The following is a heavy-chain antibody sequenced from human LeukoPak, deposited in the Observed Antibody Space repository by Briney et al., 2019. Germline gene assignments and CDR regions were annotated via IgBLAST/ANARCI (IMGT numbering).Heavy chain of an antibody. Sequence: GGSLRLSCAASGLTFSSYPMHWVRQAPGKGLEWVAVISHDGSKKTYADSVKGRFTISRDNSKNTLYLQMNSLRAEDTAVYYCAKDFYYGSGSYYSFDYWGQGTLVTVSS. V-gene: IGHV3-30*04. CDR1: GLTFSSYP. CDR3: AKDFYYGSGSYYSFDY. CDR2: ISHDGSKK. D-gene: IGHD3-10*01. J-gene: IGHJ4*02.